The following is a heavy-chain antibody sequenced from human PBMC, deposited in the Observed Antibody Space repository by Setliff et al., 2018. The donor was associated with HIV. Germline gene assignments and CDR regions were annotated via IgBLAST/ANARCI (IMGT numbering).Heavy chain of an antibody. CDR3: ARDPGWANPEY. CDR2: INYSGDT. J-gene: IGHJ4*02. D-gene: IGHD2-8*01. Sequence: SETLSLTCAVSGGSVTTDSYYWAWIRQSPGKGLEWVGEINYSGDTTYNPSLKSRVIISLDTSKNQFSLKLSSVTAADTAVYYCARDPGWANPEYWGQGTLVTVSS. V-gene: IGHV4-61*01. CDR1: GGSVTTDSYY.